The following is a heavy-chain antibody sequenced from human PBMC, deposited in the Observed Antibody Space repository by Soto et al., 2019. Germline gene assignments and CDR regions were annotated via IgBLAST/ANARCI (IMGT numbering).Heavy chain of an antibody. Sequence: GGSLRLSCAASGFTFSSYWMSWVRQAPGKGLEWVANIKQDGSEKYYVDSVKGRFTISRDNAKNSLYLQMNSLRAEDTAVYYCARVGIEYSSSSNYYYYMDVWGKGTTVTVSS. D-gene: IGHD6-6*01. CDR2: IKQDGSEK. CDR3: ARVGIEYSSSSNYYYYMDV. J-gene: IGHJ6*03. V-gene: IGHV3-7*01. CDR1: GFTFSSYW.